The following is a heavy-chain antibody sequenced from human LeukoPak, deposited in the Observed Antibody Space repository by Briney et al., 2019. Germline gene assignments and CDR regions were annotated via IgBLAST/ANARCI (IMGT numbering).Heavy chain of an antibody. D-gene: IGHD2-2*01. CDR1: GGTFSSYA. V-gene: IGHV1-69*13. CDR2: IIPIFGTA. J-gene: IGHJ4*02. Sequence: SVKVSCKASGGTFSSYAISWVRQAPGQGPEWMGGIIPIFGTANYAQKFQGRVTITADESTSTAYMELSSLRSEDTAVYYCASGLGYCSSTSCYALGYWGQGTLVTVSS. CDR3: ASGLGYCSSTSCYALGY.